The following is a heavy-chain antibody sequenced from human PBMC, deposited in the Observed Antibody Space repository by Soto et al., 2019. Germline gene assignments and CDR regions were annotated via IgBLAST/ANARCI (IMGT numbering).Heavy chain of an antibody. V-gene: IGHV3-30*18. D-gene: IGHD4-17*01. Sequence: PGGSLRLSCAASGFTFSSYGMHWVRQAPGKGLEWVAVISYDGSNKYYADSVKGRFTISRDNSKNTLYLQVNSLRAEDTAAYYCAKDLYLDDYGDYVSSYGMDVWGQGTTVTVSS. CDR3: AKDLYLDDYGDYVSSYGMDV. CDR2: ISYDGSNK. J-gene: IGHJ6*02. CDR1: GFTFSSYG.